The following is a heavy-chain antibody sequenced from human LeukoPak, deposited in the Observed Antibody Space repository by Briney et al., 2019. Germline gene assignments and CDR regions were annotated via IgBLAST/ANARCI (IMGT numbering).Heavy chain of an antibody. D-gene: IGHD2-2*01. Sequence: SQTLSLTCAIFGDSVSSNSAAWNWIRQSPSRGLEWLGRTYYRSKWYNDYAVSVKSRITINPDTSKNQFPLQLNSVTPEDTAVYYCARGCREGTSCYNWFDPWGQGTLVTVSS. J-gene: IGHJ5*02. V-gene: IGHV6-1*01. CDR3: ARGCREGTSCYNWFDP. CDR2: TYYRSKWYN. CDR1: GDSVSSNSAA.